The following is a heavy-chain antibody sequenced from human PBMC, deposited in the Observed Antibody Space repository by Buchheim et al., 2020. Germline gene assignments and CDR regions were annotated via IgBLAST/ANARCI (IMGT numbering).Heavy chain of an antibody. CDR1: GYSISSGYY. CDR3: ATDSHTPERYDH. CDR2: IYYTGRT. V-gene: IGHV4-38-2*01. Sequence: QVQLQESGPGLVKSSETLSLTCAVSGYSISSGYYWGWIRQPPGKGLEWLATIYYTGRTYYNPSLKSRVTISLDTSKNQFSPRLSSVTAADTAVYYCATDSHTPERYDHWGQGTL. J-gene: IGHJ4*02. D-gene: IGHD3-22*01.